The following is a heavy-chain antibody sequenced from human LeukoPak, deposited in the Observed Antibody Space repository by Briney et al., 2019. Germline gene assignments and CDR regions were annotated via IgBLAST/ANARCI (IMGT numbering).Heavy chain of an antibody. CDR1: GYFINSNYY. D-gene: IGHD5-24*01. V-gene: IGHV4-38-2*02. CDR3: ARINTIMATFDY. CDR2: ISHSGST. Sequence: KSSETLSLTCTVSGYFINSNYYRGWIRQPPGKGPEWIATISHSGSTYYNPSLKSRVTISVETSKNQFSLKLSSVTAADTAVYYCARINTIMATFDYWGQGTLVTVSS. J-gene: IGHJ4*02.